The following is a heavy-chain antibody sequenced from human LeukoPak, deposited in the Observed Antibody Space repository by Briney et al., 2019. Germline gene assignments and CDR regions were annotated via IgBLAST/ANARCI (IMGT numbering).Heavy chain of an antibody. Sequence: SETLSLTCTVSGCSISSGYYWGWIRQPPGKGLEWIGSIYHSGSTYYNPSLKSRVTISVDTSKNQFSLKLSSVTAADTAVYYCARSLEEPGIAAAEWFFWGQGTLVTVSS. D-gene: IGHD6-13*01. CDR1: GCSISSGYY. V-gene: IGHV4-38-2*02. CDR2: IYHSGST. J-gene: IGHJ4*02. CDR3: ARSLEEPGIAAAEWFF.